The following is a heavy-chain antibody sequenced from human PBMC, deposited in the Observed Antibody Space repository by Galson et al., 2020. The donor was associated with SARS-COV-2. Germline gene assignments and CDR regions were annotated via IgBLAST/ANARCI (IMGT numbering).Heavy chain of an antibody. V-gene: IGHV4-34*01. CDR1: GGSFSGYY. CDR3: ASMTTVPGFDP. CDR2: INHSGST. J-gene: IGHJ5*02. Sequence: SETLSLTCAVYGGSFSGYYWSWIRQPPGKGLEWIGEINHSGSTNYNPSLKSRVTISVDTSKNQFSLKLSSVTAADTAVYYCASMTTVPGFDPWGQGTLVTVSS. D-gene: IGHD4-17*01.